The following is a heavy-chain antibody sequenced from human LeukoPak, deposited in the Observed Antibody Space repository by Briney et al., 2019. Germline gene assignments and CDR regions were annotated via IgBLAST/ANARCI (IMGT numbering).Heavy chain of an antibody. V-gene: IGHV4-39*07. CDR3: ASPSDYYDSSGYYS. CDR2: IYYSGST. D-gene: IGHD3-22*01. Sequence: SETLSLTCTVSGGSISSSSYYWGWIRQPPGKGLEWIGSIYYSGSTYYNPSLKSRVTISVDTSKNQFSLKLSSVTAADTAVYYCASPSDYYDSSGYYSWGQGTPVTVSS. CDR1: GGSISSSSYY. J-gene: IGHJ4*02.